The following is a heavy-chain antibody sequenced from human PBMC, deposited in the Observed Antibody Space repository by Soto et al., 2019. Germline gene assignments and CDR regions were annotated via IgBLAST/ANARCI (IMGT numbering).Heavy chain of an antibody. D-gene: IGHD6-13*01. CDR2: TYYGASS. V-gene: IGHV4-38-2*01. CDR3: VRVAGSASWYETDS. Sequence: SETLSLTCAVSGYSISSGYYWGWIRQPPGRGLEWLGTTYYGASSYYNPSLRSRITILLDASTNQLSLKLSSVTAADTAVYFCVRVAGSASWYETDSWGQGILVTVSS. CDR1: GYSISSGYY. J-gene: IGHJ4*02.